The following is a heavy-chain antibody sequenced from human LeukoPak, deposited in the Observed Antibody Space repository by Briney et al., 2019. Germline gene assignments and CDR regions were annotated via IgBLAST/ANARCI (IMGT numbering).Heavy chain of an antibody. CDR3: ARGLGYSGYYYFDY. CDR1: GYTFTSYD. CDR2: MNPNSGNT. D-gene: IGHD5-12*01. Sequence: ASVKVSCKASGYTFTSYDINWVRQATGQGLEWMGWMNPNSGNTGYAQKFQGRVTMTRNTSISTAYMELSSLRSEDTAVYYCARGLGYSGYYYFDYWGQGTLVSVSS. J-gene: IGHJ4*02. V-gene: IGHV1-8*01.